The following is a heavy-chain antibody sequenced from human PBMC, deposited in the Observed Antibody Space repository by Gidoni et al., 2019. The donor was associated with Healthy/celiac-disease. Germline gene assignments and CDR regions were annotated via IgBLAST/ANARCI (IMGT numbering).Heavy chain of an antibody. CDR3: ARDRTGETSGGYYDLVAFDI. J-gene: IGHJ3*02. D-gene: IGHD1-26*01. CDR2: ISSDGSST. Sequence: EVQLVESGGGIVQPGGSLRLHCAASGFTFSSYWMHWVRQAPGKGLVWVSRISSDGSSTSYADSVKGRFTISRANAKNTLYLQMNSLRAEDTAVYYCARDRTGETSGGYYDLVAFDIWGQGTMVTVSS. V-gene: IGHV3-74*01. CDR1: GFTFSSYW.